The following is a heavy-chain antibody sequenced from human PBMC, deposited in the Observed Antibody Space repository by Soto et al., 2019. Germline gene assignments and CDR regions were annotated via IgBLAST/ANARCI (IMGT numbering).Heavy chain of an antibody. CDR2: TYYRSKWYN. Sequence: SQTLSLTCAISGDSVSSNSAAWSWIRQSPSRGLEWLGRTYYRSKWYNDYAVSVKSRITINPDTSKNQFSLQLNSVTPEDTAVYYCARGRPTVKRTRYGMDVWGQGTTVTVSS. CDR3: ARGRPTVKRTRYGMDV. V-gene: IGHV6-1*01. CDR1: GDSVSSNSAA. J-gene: IGHJ6*02. D-gene: IGHD4-4*01.